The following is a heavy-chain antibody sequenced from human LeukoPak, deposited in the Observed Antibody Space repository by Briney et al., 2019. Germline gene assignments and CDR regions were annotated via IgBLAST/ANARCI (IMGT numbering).Heavy chain of an antibody. CDR2: IYSGGST. V-gene: IGHV3-66*01. CDR1: GFTVSSNY. Sequence: GGSLRLSCAASGFTVSSNYMSWVRQAPGKGLEWASVIYSGGSTYYADSVKGRFTISRDNSKNTLYLQMNSLRAEDTAVFYCARGGRVHDYGDYECVYWGQGTLVTVSS. J-gene: IGHJ4*02. CDR3: ARGGRVHDYGDYECVY. D-gene: IGHD4-17*01.